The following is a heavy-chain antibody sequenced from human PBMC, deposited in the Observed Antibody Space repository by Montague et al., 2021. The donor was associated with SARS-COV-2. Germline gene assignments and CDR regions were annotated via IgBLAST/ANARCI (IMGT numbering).Heavy chain of an antibody. D-gene: IGHD6-19*01. CDR1: GFSLSTSGMC. J-gene: IGHJ4*02. Sequence: PALVKPTQTLTLTRTFSGFSLSTSGMCASWIRQPPGKALGWLARXDWDDDKYYSTSLETRLTISKDTSKNQVVLTMTNMDPVDTATYYCAREYSSGVYFDYWGQGTLVTVSS. V-gene: IGHV2-70*11. CDR2: XDWDDDK. CDR3: AREYSSGVYFDY.